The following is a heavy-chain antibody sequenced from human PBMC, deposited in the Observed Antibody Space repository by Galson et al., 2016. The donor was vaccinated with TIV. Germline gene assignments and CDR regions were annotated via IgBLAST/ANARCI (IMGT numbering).Heavy chain of an antibody. Sequence: QSGAEVKKPGESLRISCKGSGYSFTSYYIIWVRQMPGKGLEWMGRIDPRDSYINYSPSFQGHVPISSDKSISTAYLQWNSLKASDSAIYYGARGVSAGSGWLDPWGQGTPVTVSS. V-gene: IGHV5-10-1*01. CDR3: ARGVSAGSGWLDP. CDR2: IDPRDSYI. D-gene: IGHD2-8*01. CDR1: GYSFTSYY. J-gene: IGHJ5*02.